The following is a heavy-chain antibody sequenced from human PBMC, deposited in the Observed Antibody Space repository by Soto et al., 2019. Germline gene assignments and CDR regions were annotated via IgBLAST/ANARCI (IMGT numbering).Heavy chain of an antibody. CDR3: FRPTTDLWFRFDI. D-gene: IGHD3-10*01. CDR2: ISTDGSST. CDR1: GFSIRNYW. V-gene: IGHV3-74*01. Sequence: GGSLRLSCAASGFSIRNYWMHWVRQAPGEGLVWVSRISTDGSSTNYADSVKGRFTISRDNAKNTMYLQMDSLRAEETAVYYCFRPTTDLWFRFDIWGQGTLVTVSS. J-gene: IGHJ4*02.